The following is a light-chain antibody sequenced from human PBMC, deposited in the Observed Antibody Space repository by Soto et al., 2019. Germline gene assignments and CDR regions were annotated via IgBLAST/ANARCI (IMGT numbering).Light chain of an antibody. CDR3: LQYHNLWA. CDR2: RAS. J-gene: IGKJ1*01. CDR1: QNIYSN. V-gene: IGKV3-15*01. Sequence: IVTTQSPATLSVSPGERVTLSCRASQNIYSNIAWYQQRPGQAPRLLIYRASTRATGVPARFSGSGSGTDFTLTISSLQSEDFTVYSCLQYHNLWAFGQGTKVEIK.